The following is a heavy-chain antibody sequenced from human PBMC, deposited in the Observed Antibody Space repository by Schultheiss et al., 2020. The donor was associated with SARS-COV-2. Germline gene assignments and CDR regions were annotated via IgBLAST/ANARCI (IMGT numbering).Heavy chain of an antibody. CDR1: GFTFSSYA. Sequence: GGSLRLSCAASGFTFSSYAMSWVRQAPGKGLEWVSAISGSGGSTYYADSVKGRFTISRDNSKNTLYLQMNSLRAEDTAVYYCAREASFNPGVVIDYYYYYMDVWGKGTTVTVSS. J-gene: IGHJ6*03. CDR2: ISGSGGST. CDR3: AREASFNPGVVIDYYYYYMDV. D-gene: IGHD3-3*01. V-gene: IGHV3-23*01.